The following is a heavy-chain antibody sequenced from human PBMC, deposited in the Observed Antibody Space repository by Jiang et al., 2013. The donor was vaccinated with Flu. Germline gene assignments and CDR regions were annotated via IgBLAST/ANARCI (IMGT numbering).Heavy chain of an antibody. CDR1: GDSVSSNSAA. CDR3: ARIAHNASPR. Sequence: TLSLTCAISGDSVSSNSAAWNWIRQSPSRGLEWLGRTYYRSEWYNNYAVSVKSRITINPDTAKNQFSLQLNSVTPEDTAVYYCARIAHNASPRWGQGTMVTVSS. D-gene: IGHD2-2*01. V-gene: IGHV6-1*01. J-gene: IGHJ3*01. CDR2: TYYRSEWYN.